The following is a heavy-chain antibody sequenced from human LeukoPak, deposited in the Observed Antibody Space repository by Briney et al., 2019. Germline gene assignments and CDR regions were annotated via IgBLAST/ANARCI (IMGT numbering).Heavy chain of an antibody. J-gene: IGHJ4*02. CDR1: GFTFGSSW. CDR3: AKVRVQWLAFDY. D-gene: IGHD6-19*01. CDR2: ISGSGGST. V-gene: IGHV3-23*01. Sequence: PGGSLRLSCVASGFTFGSSWMTWVRQAPGKGLEWVSAISGSGGSTYYADSVKGRFTISRDNSKNTLYLQMNSLRAEDTAVYYCAKVRVQWLAFDYWGQGTLVTVSS.